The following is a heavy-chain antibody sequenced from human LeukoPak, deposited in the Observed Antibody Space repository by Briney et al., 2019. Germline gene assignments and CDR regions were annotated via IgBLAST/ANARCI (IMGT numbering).Heavy chain of an antibody. D-gene: IGHD2-8*01. CDR2: IYHSGST. J-gene: IGHJ4*02. CDR3: TRHQWWLAPRNFDY. V-gene: IGHV4-39*01. CDR1: GGSISSSSYY. Sequence: SETLSLTCTVSGGSISSSSYYWGWIRQPPGKGLEWIGSIYHSGSTYYNPSLKSRVTISVDTSKNQFSLELSSVTAADMAVYYCTRHQWWLAPRNFDYWGQGTLVTVSS.